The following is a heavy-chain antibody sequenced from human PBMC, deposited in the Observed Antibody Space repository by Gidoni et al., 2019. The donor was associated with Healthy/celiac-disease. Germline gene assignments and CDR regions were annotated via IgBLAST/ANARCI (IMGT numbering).Heavy chain of an antibody. CDR1: GFTFDDYA. J-gene: IGHJ4*02. CDR3: AKDRGSGWYGPFDY. D-gene: IGHD6-19*01. V-gene: IGHV3-43D*04. Sequence: EVQLVESGGVVVQPGGSLRLSCAASGFTFDDYAMHWVRQAPGKGLEWVSLISWYGGSTYYADSVKGRFTISRDNSKNSLYLQMNSLRAEDTALYYCAKDRGSGWYGPFDYWGQGTLVTVSS. CDR2: ISWYGGST.